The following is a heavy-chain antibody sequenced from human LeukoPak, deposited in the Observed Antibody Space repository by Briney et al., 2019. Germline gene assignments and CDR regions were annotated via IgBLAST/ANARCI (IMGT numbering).Heavy chain of an antibody. CDR1: GGSISSYY. V-gene: IGHV4-59*08. CDR3: ARYSGSYLEAFDI. D-gene: IGHD1-26*01. CDR2: IYYSGST. Sequence: SETLSLTRTVSGGSISSYYWSWIRQPPGKGLEWIGYIYYSGSTNYNPSLKSRVTISVDTSKNQFSLRLSSVTAADTAVYYCARYSGSYLEAFDIWGQGTMVTVSS. J-gene: IGHJ3*02.